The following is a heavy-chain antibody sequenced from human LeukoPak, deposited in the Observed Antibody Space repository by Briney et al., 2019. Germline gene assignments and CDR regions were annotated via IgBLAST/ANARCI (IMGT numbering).Heavy chain of an antibody. CDR3: AKDASRYGDGPGY. D-gene: IGHD4-17*01. Sequence: PGRSLRLSCAASGFTFSSYGMHWVRQAPGKGLEWVAVISYDGSNKYYADSVKGRFTISRDNSKNTLYLQMNSLRAEDTAVYYCAKDASRYGDGPGYWGQGTLVTVSS. CDR2: ISYDGSNK. J-gene: IGHJ4*02. CDR1: GFTFSSYG. V-gene: IGHV3-30*18.